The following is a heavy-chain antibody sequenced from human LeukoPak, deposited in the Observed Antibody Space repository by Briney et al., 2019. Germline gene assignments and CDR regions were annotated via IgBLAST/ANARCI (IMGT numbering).Heavy chain of an antibody. V-gene: IGHV1-18*01. J-gene: IGHJ6*02. CDR2: ISAYNGNT. CDR1: GYTFTSYG. D-gene: IGHD6-19*01. Sequence: ASVKVSCKASGYTFTSYGISWVRQAPGQGLEGMGWISAYNGNTNYAQKLQGRVPMTTDTSTSTAYMELRSLRSDDTAVYYCARARYSSGWYGDYYYYYGMDVWGQGTTVTVSS. CDR3: ARARYSSGWYGDYYYYYGMDV.